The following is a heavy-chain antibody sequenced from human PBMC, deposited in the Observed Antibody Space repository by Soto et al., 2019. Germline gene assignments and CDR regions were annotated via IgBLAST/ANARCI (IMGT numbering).Heavy chain of an antibody. CDR1: GCTFSDYY. V-gene: IGHV3-11*05. J-gene: IGHJ4*02. CDR2: ISSSFT. D-gene: IGHD3-10*01. Sequence: LRRSCAACGCTFSDYYMNWIRQAPGKGLEWVSHISSSFTNYADSVKGRFTISRDNAKNSLYLQMNSLRAEDTAVYYCAGVARGSYSFYWGQGTLVTVSS. CDR3: AGVARGSYSFY.